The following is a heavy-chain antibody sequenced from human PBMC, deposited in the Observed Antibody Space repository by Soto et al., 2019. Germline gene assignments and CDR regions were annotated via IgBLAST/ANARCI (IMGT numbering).Heavy chain of an antibody. V-gene: IGHV1-69*02. CDR1: GGTFSSYT. CDR2: IIPILGIA. CDR3: ARSPDSSSWYQAEYFQH. J-gene: IGHJ1*01. Sequence: GASVKVSCKASGGTFSSYTISWVRQAPGQGLEWMGRIIPILGIANYAQKFQGRVTITADKSTSTAYMELSSLRSEDTAVYYCARSPDSSSWYQAEYFQHWGQGTLVTVSS. D-gene: IGHD6-13*01.